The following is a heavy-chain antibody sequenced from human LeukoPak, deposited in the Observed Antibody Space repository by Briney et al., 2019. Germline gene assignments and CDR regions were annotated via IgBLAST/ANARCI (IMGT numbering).Heavy chain of an antibody. J-gene: IGHJ5*02. CDR2: ISSSSSYT. D-gene: IGHD2-15*01. Sequence: GGSLRLSCAASGFTFSDYYMSWIRQAPGKGLEWVSYISSSSSYTNYADSVKGRFTISRDNAKNSLYLQMNSLRAEDTAVYYCARYCSGGSCCVNWFDPWGQGTLVTVSS. CDR1: GFTFSDYY. CDR3: ARYCSGGSCCVNWFDP. V-gene: IGHV3-11*06.